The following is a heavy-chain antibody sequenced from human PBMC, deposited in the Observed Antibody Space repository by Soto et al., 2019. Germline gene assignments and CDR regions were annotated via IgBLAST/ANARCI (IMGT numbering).Heavy chain of an antibody. V-gene: IGHV6-1*01. CDR1: GDSVSSNNAA. CDR2: TYYRSNWYN. CDR3: ARGRISSWSEDYRYRMDV. D-gene: IGHD6-13*01. Sequence: PSQTLSLTCAISGDSVSSNNAAWNWIRQSPSRGLEWLGRTYYRSNWYNDYAISVKSRITINPDTSKNQFSLQLNSVTPEDTAVYYCARGRISSWSEDYRYRMDVWGQRTTVTGS. J-gene: IGHJ6*02.